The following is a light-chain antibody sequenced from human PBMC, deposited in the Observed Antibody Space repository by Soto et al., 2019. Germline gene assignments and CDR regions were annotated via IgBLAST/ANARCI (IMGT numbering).Light chain of an antibody. CDR2: DAS. V-gene: IGKV3-20*01. J-gene: IGKJ1*01. Sequence: EIGLTQSPGTLSLSPGERATLSCRASESIGGTYLVWYQQKHGQPPTLLIYDASSRAADIPDRFSGSGSGTDFTLTISRLEPEDFAVYYCQQYGRTFGQGTRV. CDR3: QQYGRT. CDR1: ESIGGTY.